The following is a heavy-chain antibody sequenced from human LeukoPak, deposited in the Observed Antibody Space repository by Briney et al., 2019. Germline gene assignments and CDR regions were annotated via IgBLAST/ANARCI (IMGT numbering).Heavy chain of an antibody. CDR1: GFTVSSNY. CDR3: ARGVRGSLHVFDI. CDR2: IYSGGST. J-gene: IGHJ3*02. D-gene: IGHD2-15*01. V-gene: IGHV3-66*01. Sequence: PGGSPRLSCAASGFTVSSNYMSWVRQGPGKGLEWVSVIYSGGSTYYADSVKGRFTISRDNSKNTLYLQMNSLRAEDTAVYYCARGVRGSLHVFDIWGQGTMVTVSS.